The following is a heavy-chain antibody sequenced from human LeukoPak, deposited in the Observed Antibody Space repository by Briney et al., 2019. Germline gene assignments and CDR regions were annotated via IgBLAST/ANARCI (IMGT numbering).Heavy chain of an antibody. CDR3: ARGYYDSSPHAFDI. Sequence: GGSLRLSCAASGFTVSSNYMSWVRQAPGEGLEWVSVIYSGGSTYYADSVKGRFTISRDNSKNTLYLQMNSLRAEDTAVYYCARGYYDSSPHAFDIWGQGTMVTVSS. CDR1: GFTVSSNY. J-gene: IGHJ3*02. D-gene: IGHD3-22*01. CDR2: IYSGGST. V-gene: IGHV3-66*01.